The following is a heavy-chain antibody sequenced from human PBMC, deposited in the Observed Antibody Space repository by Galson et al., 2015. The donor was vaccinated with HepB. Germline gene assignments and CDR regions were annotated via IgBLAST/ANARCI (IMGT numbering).Heavy chain of an antibody. CDR1: GFTFNTHA. J-gene: IGHJ4*02. D-gene: IGHD3-10*01. CDR3: AKSSGSTYDY. V-gene: IGHV3-23*01. Sequence: SLRLSCAASGFTFNTHAMSWVRQAPGKGLEWVSGISDGGGRTDYADFVKGRFTIPRDNSKNTLNLQMNSLRGEDTAVYYCAKSSGSTYDYWGQGTLVTVSS. CDR2: ISDGGGRT.